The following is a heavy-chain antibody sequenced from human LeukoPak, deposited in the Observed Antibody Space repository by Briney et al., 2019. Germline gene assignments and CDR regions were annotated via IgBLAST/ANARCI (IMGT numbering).Heavy chain of an antibody. CDR2: IYTGGST. Sequence: SETLSLTCTVSGGSVSSYYWSWIRQPAGKGLEWIGRIYTGGSTNYNPSLKSRVTMSVDTSKNQFSLKPSSVTAADTAVYYCARGSLGIAAAETGFDPWGQGTLVTVSS. J-gene: IGHJ5*02. CDR3: ARGSLGIAAAETGFDP. CDR1: GGSVSSYY. V-gene: IGHV4-4*07. D-gene: IGHD6-13*01.